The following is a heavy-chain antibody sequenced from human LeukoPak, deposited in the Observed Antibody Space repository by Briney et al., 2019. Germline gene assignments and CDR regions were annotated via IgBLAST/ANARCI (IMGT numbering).Heavy chain of an antibody. CDR1: GGTLSSYT. Sequence: SVKASCKASGGTLSSYTISWVRQAPGQGLEWMGRIIPILGIANYAQKFQGRVTITADKSTRTAYMELSSLRSEDTAVYYCARVWSSGWYGDYYHLDVWGKGNTVTVSS. V-gene: IGHV1-69*02. D-gene: IGHD6-19*01. CDR2: IIPILGIA. J-gene: IGHJ6*03. CDR3: ARVWSSGWYGDYYHLDV.